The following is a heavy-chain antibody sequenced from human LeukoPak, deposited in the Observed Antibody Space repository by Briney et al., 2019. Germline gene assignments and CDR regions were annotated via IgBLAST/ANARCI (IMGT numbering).Heavy chain of an antibody. D-gene: IGHD3-10*01. Sequence: SSATLSFTCSVSGDSISSRNWWTWVRQTPEKGLEWIGEIFHTGSTNYNPSVEGRVTISIDKSRNHFSLMLTSVTAADTALYYCARGMWFDTLFSAFDVWGQGTMVSVSS. J-gene: IGHJ3*01. CDR2: IFHTGST. CDR3: ARGMWFDTLFSAFDV. CDR1: GDSISSRNW. V-gene: IGHV4-4*02.